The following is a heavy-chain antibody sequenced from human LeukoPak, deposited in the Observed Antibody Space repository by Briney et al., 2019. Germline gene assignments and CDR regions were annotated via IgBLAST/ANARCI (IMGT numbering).Heavy chain of an antibody. V-gene: IGHV4-31*03. J-gene: IGHJ4*02. D-gene: IGHD1-26*01. CDR2: IYYSGST. CDR1: GGSISSGGYY. Sequence: SQILSLTCTVSGGSISSGGYYWSWIRQHPGKGLEWIGYIYYSGSTYYNPSLKSRVTISVDTSKNQFSLKLSSVTAADTAVYYCARGQRVGATEGYFDYWGQGTLVTVSS. CDR3: ARGQRVGATEGYFDY.